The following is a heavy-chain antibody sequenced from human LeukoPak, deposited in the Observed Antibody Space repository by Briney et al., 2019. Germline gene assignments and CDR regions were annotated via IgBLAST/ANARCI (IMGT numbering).Heavy chain of an antibody. D-gene: IGHD3-10*01. CDR2: ISSTSAYI. Sequence: GGSLRLSCAASGFALNSYSLAWVRQAPGKGLEWVSSISSTSAYIHYADSVKGRFTISRDNSKNTLYLQMNSLRAEDTAVYYCARVFRYYYGSGSYYFDYWGQGTLVTVSS. CDR3: ARVFRYYYGSGSYYFDY. CDR1: GFALNSYS. V-gene: IGHV3-21*04. J-gene: IGHJ4*02.